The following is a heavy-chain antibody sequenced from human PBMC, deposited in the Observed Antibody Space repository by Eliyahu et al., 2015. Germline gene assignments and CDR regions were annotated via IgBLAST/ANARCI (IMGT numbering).Heavy chain of an antibody. D-gene: IGHD2-2*01. Sequence: QVQLQESGPGLVRSSETLSLTCTVSGGSIRSYYWSWIRQPPGKGLEWIGNIYTSGSTYYNPSLKSRLTISVDTSNNQFSLKLASVTAADTAVYYCARHMPSRSRAVEYWGQGTLVTVSS. CDR1: GGSIRSYY. J-gene: IGHJ4*02. CDR3: ARHMPSRSRAVEY. CDR2: IYTSGST. V-gene: IGHV4-4*09.